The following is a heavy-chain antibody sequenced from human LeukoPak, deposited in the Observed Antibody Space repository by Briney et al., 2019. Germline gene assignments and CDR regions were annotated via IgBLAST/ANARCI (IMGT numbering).Heavy chain of an antibody. CDR1: GFSFSTNA. Sequence: GGSLRLSCAASGFSFSTNAMSWVRQAPGKGLEWVSGISGNGAGTYYADSVKGRFTISSDNSKNTLYLQMNSLRAEDSAVYYCAKGLWTRGYAALDYWGQGTLVTVSS. J-gene: IGHJ4*02. CDR3: AKGLWTRGYAALDY. V-gene: IGHV3-23*01. CDR2: ISGNGAGT. D-gene: IGHD5-12*01.